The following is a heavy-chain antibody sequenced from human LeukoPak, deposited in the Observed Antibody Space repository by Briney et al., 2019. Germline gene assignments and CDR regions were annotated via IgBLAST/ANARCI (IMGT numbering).Heavy chain of an antibody. CDR1: GYTFTGYY. J-gene: IGHJ4*02. Sequence: GASVKVSCKASGYTFTGYYMHWVRQAPGQGLEWMGRINPNSGGTNYAQKFQGRVTMTRDTSISTAYMELSRLRSDDTAVYYCARDFRAVAGTINYWGPGTLVTVSS. V-gene: IGHV1-2*06. CDR3: ARDFRAVAGTINY. CDR2: INPNSGGT. D-gene: IGHD6-19*01.